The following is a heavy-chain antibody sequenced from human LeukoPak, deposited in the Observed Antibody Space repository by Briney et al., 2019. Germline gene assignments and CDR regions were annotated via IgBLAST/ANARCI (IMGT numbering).Heavy chain of an antibody. CDR3: ARDDSPGYDFWSGYYAHNWFDP. CDR1: GYTFTGYY. V-gene: IGHV1-2*02. D-gene: IGHD3-3*01. J-gene: IGHJ5*02. CDR2: INPNSGGT. Sequence: GASVKVSCKASGYTFTGYYMHWVRQAPGQGLEWMGWINPNSGGTNYAQKFQGRVTMTRDTSISTAYMELSRLRSDDTAVYYCARDDSPGYDFWSGYYAHNWFDPWGQGTLVTVSS.